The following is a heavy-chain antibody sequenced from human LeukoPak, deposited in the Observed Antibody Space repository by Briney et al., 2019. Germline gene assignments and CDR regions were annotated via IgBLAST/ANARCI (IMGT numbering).Heavy chain of an antibody. V-gene: IGHV4-31*03. J-gene: IGHJ5*02. D-gene: IGHD3-22*01. CDR3: ARVRYYDSSGYWLDP. CDR2: IYYSGST. CDR1: GGSISSGGYY. Sequence: SETLSLTCTVSGGSISSGGYYWSWIRQHPGKGLEWIGYIYYSGSTYYNPSLKSRVTISVDTSKNQFSLKLSSVTAADTGVYYCARVRYYDSSGYWLDPWGQGTLVTVSS.